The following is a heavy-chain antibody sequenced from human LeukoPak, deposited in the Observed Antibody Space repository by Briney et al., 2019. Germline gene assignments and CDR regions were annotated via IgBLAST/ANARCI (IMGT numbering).Heavy chain of an antibody. D-gene: IGHD2-2*01. V-gene: IGHV3-23*01. CDR3: AKGLGGYCSSTSCYWDFDY. CDR1: GFTFNNYA. Sequence: GGSLRLSCEASGFTFNNYAMSWVRQAPGKGLEWVSAISGSGGSTYYADSVKGRFTISRDNSKNTLYLQMNSLRAEDTAVYYCAKGLGGYCSSTSCYWDFDYWGQGTLVTVSS. CDR2: ISGSGGST. J-gene: IGHJ4*02.